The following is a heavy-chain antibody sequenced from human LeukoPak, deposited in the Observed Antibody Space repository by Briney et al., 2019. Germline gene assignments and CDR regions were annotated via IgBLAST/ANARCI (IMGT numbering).Heavy chain of an antibody. CDR2: SNPNSGGT. D-gene: IGHD6-13*01. J-gene: IGHJ6*03. CDR1: GYTFTGYY. V-gene: IGHV1-2*02. CDR3: ARVMGQQQLTTGPSYYYYYMDV. Sequence: ASVKVSCKTSGYTFTGYYMHWVRQAPGQGLEWMGWSNPNSGGTNYAQKFQGRVTMTRDTSISTAYMELSRLRSDDTAVYYCARVMGQQQLTTGPSYYYYYMDVWGKGTTVTVSS.